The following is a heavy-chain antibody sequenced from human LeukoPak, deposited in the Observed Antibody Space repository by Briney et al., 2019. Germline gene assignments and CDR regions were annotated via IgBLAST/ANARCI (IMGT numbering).Heavy chain of an antibody. Sequence: ASVKVSCKASGYTFTSYGISWVRQAPGQGLEWMGWISAYNGNTNYAQKFQGRVTITADKSTSTAYMELSSLRSEDTAVYYCARDRTTGYSSSWYAGWFDPWGQGTLVTVSS. CDR2: ISAYNGNT. CDR3: ARDRTTGYSSSWYAGWFDP. CDR1: GYTFTSYG. J-gene: IGHJ5*02. V-gene: IGHV1-18*04. D-gene: IGHD6-13*01.